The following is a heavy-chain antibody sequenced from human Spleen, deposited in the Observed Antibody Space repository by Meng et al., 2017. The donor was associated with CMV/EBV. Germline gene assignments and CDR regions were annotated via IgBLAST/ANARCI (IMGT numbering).Heavy chain of an antibody. CDR1: GYTFTGYY. V-gene: IGHV1-2*02. CDR2: INPNSGGT. D-gene: IGHD6-19*01. Sequence: ASVKVSCKASGYTFTGYYLHWVRQAPGQGLEWMGWINPNSGGTNYARKFQGRVTITTDESTSTAYMELSSLRSEDTAVYYCTRGLGIAVAEGLDYWGQGTLVTVSS. J-gene: IGHJ4*02. CDR3: TRGLGIAVAEGLDY.